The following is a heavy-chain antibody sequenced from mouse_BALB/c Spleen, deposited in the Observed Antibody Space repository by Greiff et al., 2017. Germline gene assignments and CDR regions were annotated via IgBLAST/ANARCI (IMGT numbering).Heavy chain of an antibody. V-gene: IGHV6-6*02. D-gene: IGHD2-1*01. Sequence: EVMLVESGGGLVQPGGSMKLSCVASGFTFSSYWMSWVRQSPEKGLEWVAEIRLKSDNYATHYAESVKGKFTISRDDSKSRLYLQMNSLRAEDTGIYYCTYGNYFDYWGQGTTLTVSS. J-gene: IGHJ2*01. CDR3: TYGNYFDY. CDR1: GFTFSSYW. CDR2: IRLKSDNYAT.